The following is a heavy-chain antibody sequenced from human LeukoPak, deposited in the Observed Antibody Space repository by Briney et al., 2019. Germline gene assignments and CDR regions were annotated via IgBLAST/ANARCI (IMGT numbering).Heavy chain of an antibody. CDR3: ARSSSRIPFDY. CDR1: GGSISSSSYY. V-gene: IGHV4-39*01. Sequence: SETLSLTCTVSGGSISSSSYYWGWIRQPPGKGLEWIGSIYYSGSTYYNPSFKSRVTISVDTSKNQFSLKLSSVTAADTAVYYCARSSSRIPFDYWGQGTLVTVSS. J-gene: IGHJ4*02. D-gene: IGHD6-13*01. CDR2: IYYSGST.